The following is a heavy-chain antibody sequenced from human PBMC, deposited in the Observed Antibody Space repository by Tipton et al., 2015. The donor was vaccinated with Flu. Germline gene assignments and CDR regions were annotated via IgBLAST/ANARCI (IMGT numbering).Heavy chain of an antibody. J-gene: IGHJ4*02. CDR1: GFSVSSTY. Sequence: SLRLSCAVSGFSVSSTYMTWVRQAPGKGLEWVSVIHSGGSTYYADSVKGRFTISRDNFKNSLFLQMNSLRAEDSAVYYCVADDWGPSRYWGQGAPVTVSS. V-gene: IGHV3-66*01. CDR3: VADDWGPSRY. CDR2: IHSGGST. D-gene: IGHD3-16*01.